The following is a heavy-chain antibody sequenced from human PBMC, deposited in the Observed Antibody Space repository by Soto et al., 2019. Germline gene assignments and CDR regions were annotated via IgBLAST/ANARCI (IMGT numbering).Heavy chain of an antibody. V-gene: IGHV1-18*01. Sequence: ASVKVSCKASGYTFTIYGISWVLQAPGQGLEWMGWISAYNGNTNYAQKLQGRVTMTTDTSTSTAYMELRSLRSDDTAVYYCAREVIVGYCSGGSCYSTVFDYWGQGTLVTVSS. D-gene: IGHD2-15*01. CDR1: GYTFTIYG. CDR2: ISAYNGNT. CDR3: AREVIVGYCSGGSCYSTVFDY. J-gene: IGHJ4*02.